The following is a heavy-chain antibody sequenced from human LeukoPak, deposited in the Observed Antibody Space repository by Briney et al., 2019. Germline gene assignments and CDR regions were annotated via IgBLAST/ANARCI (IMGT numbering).Heavy chain of an antibody. CDR1: GFTFSSYG. CDR3: ARELVSSSWSSHYYYYMDV. Sequence: GGSLRLSCAASGFTFSSYGMHWVRQAPGKGLEWVAFIRLDGSNKYYADSVKGRFTISRDNAKNSLYLQMNSLRAEDTAVYYCARELVSSSWSSHYYYYMDVWGKGTTVTISS. D-gene: IGHD6-13*01. V-gene: IGHV3-30*02. J-gene: IGHJ6*03. CDR2: IRLDGSNK.